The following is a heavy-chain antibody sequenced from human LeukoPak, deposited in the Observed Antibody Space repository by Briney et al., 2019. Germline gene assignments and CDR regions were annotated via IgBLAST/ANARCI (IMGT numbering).Heavy chain of an antibody. CDR1: GFTFSSYA. CDR2: ISGSGGST. CDR3: AKVGYDFWSGYSTLYYYYMDV. V-gene: IGHV3-23*01. D-gene: IGHD3-3*01. Sequence: GGSLRLSCAASGFTFSSYAMSWVRQAPGKGLEWVSAISGSGGSTYYADSVKGRFTISRDNSKNTLYLQMNSLRAEDTAVYYCAKVGYDFWSGYSTLYYYYMDVWGKGTTVTVSS. J-gene: IGHJ6*03.